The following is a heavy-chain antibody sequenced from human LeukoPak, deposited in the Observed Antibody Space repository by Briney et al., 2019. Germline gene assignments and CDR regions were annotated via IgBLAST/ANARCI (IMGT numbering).Heavy chain of an antibody. CDR2: ISGDGGST. V-gene: IGHV3-43*02. CDR1: GFTFDDYA. CDR3: AKDSSFGSSWYFFDY. D-gene: IGHD6-13*01. J-gene: IGHJ4*02. Sequence: GGSLRLSCAASGFTFDDYAMHWVRQAPGKGLEWASLISGDGGSTYYADSVKGRFTISRDNSKNSLYLQMNSLRTEDTALYYCAKDSSFGSSWYFFDYWGQGTLVTVSS.